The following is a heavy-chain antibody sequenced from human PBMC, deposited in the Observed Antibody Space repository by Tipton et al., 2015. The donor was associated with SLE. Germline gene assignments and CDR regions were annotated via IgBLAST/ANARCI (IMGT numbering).Heavy chain of an antibody. D-gene: IGHD3-10*01. V-gene: IGHV4-34*01. CDR1: GDSFSNYY. J-gene: IGHJ4*02. CDR3: ARGPKTRLTLVRASNAFDY. CDR2: MNHSGSS. Sequence: TLSLTCTVYGDSFSNYYWGWIRQSPGKGLEWIGEMNHSGSSNYNPFLKRRVTISIDTSKDQFSLTLRSVTAADTAVYFCARGPKTRLTLVRASNAFDYWGQGTLVTVSS.